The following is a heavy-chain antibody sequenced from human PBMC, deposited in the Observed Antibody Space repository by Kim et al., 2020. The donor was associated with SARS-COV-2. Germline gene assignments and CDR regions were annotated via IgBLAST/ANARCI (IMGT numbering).Heavy chain of an antibody. Sequence: SETLSLTCAVYGGSFSGYYWSWIRQPPGKGLEWIGEINHSGSTNYNPSLKSRVTISVDTSKNQFSLKLSSVTAADTAVYYCASVYRAVGGGYYYYYGMDVWGQGTTVTVSS. V-gene: IGHV4-34*01. J-gene: IGHJ6*02. D-gene: IGHD3-16*01. CDR1: GGSFSGYY. CDR2: INHSGST. CDR3: ASVYRAVGGGYYYYYGMDV.